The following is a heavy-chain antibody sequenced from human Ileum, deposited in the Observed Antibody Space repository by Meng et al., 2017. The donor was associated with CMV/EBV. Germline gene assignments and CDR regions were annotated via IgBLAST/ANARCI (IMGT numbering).Heavy chain of an antibody. CDR3: ARRTDSSGYQWVY. Sequence: SVKVSCKASGGTFSSYAISWVRQAPGQGLEWMGGIIPIFGTANYAQKFQGRVTITTDESTSTAYMELSSLRSEDTAVYYCARRTDSSGYQWVYWGQGTLVTVSS. J-gene: IGHJ4*02. CDR1: GGTFSSYA. CDR2: IIPIFGTA. V-gene: IGHV1-69*05. D-gene: IGHD3-22*01.